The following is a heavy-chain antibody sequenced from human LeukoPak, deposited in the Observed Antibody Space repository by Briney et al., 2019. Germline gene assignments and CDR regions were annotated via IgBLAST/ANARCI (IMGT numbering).Heavy chain of an antibody. J-gene: IGHJ4*02. CDR1: GLTFSSYW. D-gene: IGHD3-22*01. Sequence: PGGSLRLSCAASGLTFSSYWMSWVRQAPGKGLEWVANIKQDGSEKYYVDSVKGRFTISRGNSKNTLYLQMNSLRAEDTAVYYCAKGPADSSGYYLDYWGQGTLVTVSS. CDR3: AKGPADSSGYYLDY. V-gene: IGHV3-7*03. CDR2: IKQDGSEK.